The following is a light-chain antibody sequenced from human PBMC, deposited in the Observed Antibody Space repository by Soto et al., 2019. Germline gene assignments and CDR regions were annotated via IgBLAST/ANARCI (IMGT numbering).Light chain of an antibody. J-gene: IGKJ5*01. V-gene: IGKV4-1*01. Sequence: DIVMTQSPDSLAVCRGGRATINCKSSQSVLYTSNNKKYLAWYQQKAGQPPKLLIKWASTRESGVPDRFSGSGSETYFTLAIVSLQAEDVSVYYWQQYYSRTITYGQGTR. CDR1: QSVLYTSNNKKY. CDR3: QQYYSRTIT. CDR2: WAS.